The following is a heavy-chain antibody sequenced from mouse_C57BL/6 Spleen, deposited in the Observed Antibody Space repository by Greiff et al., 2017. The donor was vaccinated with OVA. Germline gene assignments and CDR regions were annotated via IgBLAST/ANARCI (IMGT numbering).Heavy chain of an antibody. J-gene: IGHJ4*01. CDR3: ARNYGSSLYAMDY. D-gene: IGHD1-1*01. Sequence: QFQLQQPGAELVMPGASVKLSCKASGYTFTSYWMHWVKQRPGQGLEWIGEIDPSDSYTNYNQKFKGKSTLTVDKSSSTAYMQLSSLTSEDSAVYYCARNYGSSLYAMDYWGQGTSVTVSS. V-gene: IGHV1-69*01. CDR2: IDPSDSYT. CDR1: GYTFTSYW.